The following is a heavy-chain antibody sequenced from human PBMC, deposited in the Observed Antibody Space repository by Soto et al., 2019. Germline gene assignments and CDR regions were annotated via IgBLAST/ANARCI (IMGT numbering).Heavy chain of an antibody. J-gene: IGHJ4*02. CDR3: ASERSAQYFDF. Sequence: QVQLVQSGTVVQRRGSSVKVSCQASGGTFSSHGMAWVRQAPGQGLEWMGGIIPTFGTPTYAPKFQGRVTITADKSTNTAYMELISLRSEETGVYYCASERSAQYFDFWGQGTLITVSS. CDR1: GGTFSSHG. CDR2: IIPTFGTP. D-gene: IGHD1-26*01. V-gene: IGHV1-69*06.